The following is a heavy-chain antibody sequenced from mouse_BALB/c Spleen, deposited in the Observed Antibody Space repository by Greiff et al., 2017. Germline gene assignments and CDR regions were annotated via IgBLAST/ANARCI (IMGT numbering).Heavy chain of an antibody. J-gene: IGHJ3*01. Sequence: QVQLQQSGPELVKPGASVKISCKASGYTFTDYYINWVKQKPGQGLEWIGWIYPGSGNTKYNEKFKGKATLTVDTSSSTAYMQLSSLTSEDTAVYYCTRGANWDGFAYWGQGTLVTVSA. CDR2: IYPGSGNT. CDR3: TRGANWDGFAY. V-gene: IGHV1-84*02. D-gene: IGHD4-1*01. CDR1: GYTFTDYY.